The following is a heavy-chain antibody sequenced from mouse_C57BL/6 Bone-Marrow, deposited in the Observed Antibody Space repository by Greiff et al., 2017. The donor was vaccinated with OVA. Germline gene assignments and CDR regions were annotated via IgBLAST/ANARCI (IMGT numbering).Heavy chain of an antibody. CDR3: ARGAY. CDR1: GYAFSSYW. V-gene: IGHV1-80*01. CDR2: IYPGDGDT. Sequence: VKVVESGAELVKPGASVKISCKASGYAFSSYWMNWVKQRPGKGLEWIGQIYPGDGDTNYNGKFKDKASLTADKSSSTAYMQLSSLTSEDSAVYFCARGAYWGQGTLVTVSA. J-gene: IGHJ3*01.